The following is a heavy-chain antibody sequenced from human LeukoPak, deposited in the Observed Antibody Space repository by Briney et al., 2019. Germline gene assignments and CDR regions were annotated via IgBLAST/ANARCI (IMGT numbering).Heavy chain of an antibody. CDR3: AKVWGGDFAWYFDL. V-gene: IGHV3-30*04. CDR1: GFSNYT. D-gene: IGHD2-21*02. CDR2: ISYDGSNK. J-gene: IGHJ2*01. Sequence: QSGGSLRLSCAASGFSNYTMHWVRQAPGKGLEGVAVISYDGSNKYYADSVKGRFTISRDNSKNTLYLQMNSLRAEDTAVYYCAKVWGGDFAWYFDLWGRGTLVTVSS.